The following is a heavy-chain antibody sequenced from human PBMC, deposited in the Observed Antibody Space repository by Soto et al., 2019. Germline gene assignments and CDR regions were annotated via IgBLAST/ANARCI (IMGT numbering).Heavy chain of an antibody. D-gene: IGHD2-2*01. V-gene: IGHV5-51*01. CDR2: IYPGDSDT. Sequence: PGESLKISFKGSGYTFTSYWIAWVRQMPGKGLEWMGIIYPGDSDTRYSPSFQGQVTISVDKSISTAYLQWSSLKASDTAMYYCARREGFARTSSYEFDYWGQGTVVTVSS. J-gene: IGHJ4*02. CDR1: GYTFTSYW. CDR3: ARREGFARTSSYEFDY.